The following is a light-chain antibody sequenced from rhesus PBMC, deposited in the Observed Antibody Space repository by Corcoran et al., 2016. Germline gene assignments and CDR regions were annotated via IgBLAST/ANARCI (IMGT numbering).Light chain of an antibody. J-gene: IGKJ3*01. Sequence: DIQMTQSPSSLSASVGDTVTITCRASQGISSWLAWYQQKPGKAPKLLNYKAYSLKSGVPSRFSGRGSGIDFTLTISSLQSEDFATYYCQQYSSRPFTFGPGTKLDIK. V-gene: IGKV1-22*01. CDR3: QQYSSRPFT. CDR1: QGISSW. CDR2: KAY.